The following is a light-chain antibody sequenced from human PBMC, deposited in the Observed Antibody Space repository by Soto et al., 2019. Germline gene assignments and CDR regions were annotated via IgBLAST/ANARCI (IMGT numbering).Light chain of an antibody. CDR1: SSNIGSNY. CDR2: RNN. CDR3: AAWDDSLSGWV. V-gene: IGLV1-47*01. Sequence: QSVLTQPPSASGTPGQRVTISCSGSSSNIGSNYVYWYQQLPGTAPKLLIYRNNQRPSGVPDRFSGSKSGTSASPAISGPRSEDEADYYCAAWDDSLSGWVFGGGTKLTVL. J-gene: IGLJ3*02.